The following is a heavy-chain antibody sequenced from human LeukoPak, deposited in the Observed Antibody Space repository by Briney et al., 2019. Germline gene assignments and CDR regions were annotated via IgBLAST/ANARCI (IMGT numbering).Heavy chain of an antibody. Sequence: SVKVSCKASGGTFSSYAISWVRQAPGQGLEWMGRIIPILGIANYAQKFQGRVTITADKSTSTAYMELSSLRSDDTAVYYCARDLWQNYYDSSGPAWFDPWGQGTLVTVSS. CDR1: GGTFSSYA. V-gene: IGHV1-69*04. CDR2: IIPILGIA. J-gene: IGHJ5*02. CDR3: ARDLWQNYYDSSGPAWFDP. D-gene: IGHD3-22*01.